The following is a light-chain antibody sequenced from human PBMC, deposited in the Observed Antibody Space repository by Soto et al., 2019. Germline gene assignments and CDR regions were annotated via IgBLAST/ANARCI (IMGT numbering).Light chain of an antibody. CDR2: AAS. CDR3: QQTYITPFT. CDR1: QSITDY. Sequence: DIQMTQSPSSLSASVGDRVTITCRASQSITDYLNWYQQKPGKAPKLLIYAASSLQSGVPSSFSASGSGTDFTLTISRLQPEDFATYFCQQTYITPFTFGQGTRLEIK. J-gene: IGKJ5*01. V-gene: IGKV1-39*01.